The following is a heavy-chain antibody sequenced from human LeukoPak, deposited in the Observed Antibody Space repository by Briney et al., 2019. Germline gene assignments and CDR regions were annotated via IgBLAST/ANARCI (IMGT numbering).Heavy chain of an antibody. CDR3: ARFLLGYCSGGSCYSGMDV. V-gene: IGHV4-34*01. CDR2: INHSGST. J-gene: IGHJ6*04. D-gene: IGHD2-15*01. CDR1: GGSFSGYY. Sequence: SETLSLTCAVDGGSFSGYYWSWIRQPPGKGLEWIGEINHSGSTNYNPSLKSRATISVDTSKNQFSLKLSSVTAADTAVYYCARFLLGYCSGGSCYSGMDVWGKGTTVTVSS.